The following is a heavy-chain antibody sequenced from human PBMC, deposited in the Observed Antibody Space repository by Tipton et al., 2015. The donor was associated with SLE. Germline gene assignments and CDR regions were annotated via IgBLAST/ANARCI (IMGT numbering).Heavy chain of an antibody. V-gene: IGHV4-59*01. CDR2: ISYSGST. J-gene: IGHJ4*02. Sequence: TLSLTCTVSGGSISSYFWSWIRQPPGLGLEWIGHISYSGSTNYNPSLKSRVTISVDTSKNQFSLNLTSVTAADTAVYYCARGQGFGQLLDYFDYWGLGTLVTVSS. D-gene: IGHD3-10*01. CDR1: GGSISSYF. CDR3: ARGQGFGQLLDYFDY.